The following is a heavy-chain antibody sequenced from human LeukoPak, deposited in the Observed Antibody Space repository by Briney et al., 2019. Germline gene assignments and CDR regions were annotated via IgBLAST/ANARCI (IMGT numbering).Heavy chain of an antibody. CDR2: IYPGDSDT. V-gene: IGHV5-51*01. J-gene: IGHJ6*02. CDR1: GYSFTSYW. D-gene: IGHD6-13*01. Sequence: GESLKISCKGSGYSFTSYWIGWVRQIPGKGLEWIGIIYPGDSDTRYSPSFQGQVTISADKSISTAYLQWSSLKASDTAMYYCARHEAAGEFYYYYYYGMDVWGQGTTVTVSS. CDR3: ARHEAAGEFYYYYYYGMDV.